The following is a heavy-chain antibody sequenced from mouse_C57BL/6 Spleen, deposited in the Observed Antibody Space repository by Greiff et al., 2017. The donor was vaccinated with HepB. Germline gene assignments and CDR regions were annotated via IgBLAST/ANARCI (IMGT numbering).Heavy chain of an antibody. J-gene: IGHJ2*01. CDR2: IGPGSGST. Sequence: QVQLQQSGAELVKPGASVKISCKASGYTFTDYYINWVKQRPGQGLEWIGKIGPGSGSTYYNEKFKGKATLTADKSSSTAYMQLSSLTSEDSAVSCCAKYGHWYYFDDWGEGTTPTVSS. V-gene: IGHV1-77*01. CDR3: AKYGHWYYFDD. CDR1: GYTFTDYY. D-gene: IGHD2-10*02.